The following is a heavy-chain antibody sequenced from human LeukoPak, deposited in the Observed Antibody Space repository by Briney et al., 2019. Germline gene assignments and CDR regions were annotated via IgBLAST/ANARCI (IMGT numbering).Heavy chain of an antibody. CDR3: AKGSDYGGNSDYFDY. Sequence: PGGSLRLSCTASGFTFSSYSMNWVRQAPGKGLEWVSALSGSGGSKYYADSVKGRFTLSRDNSKNTLFLQMNSLRAEDTAVYYCAKGSDYGGNSDYFDYWGQGTLVTVSS. D-gene: IGHD4-23*01. CDR2: LSGSGGSK. J-gene: IGHJ4*02. V-gene: IGHV3-23*01. CDR1: GFTFSSYS.